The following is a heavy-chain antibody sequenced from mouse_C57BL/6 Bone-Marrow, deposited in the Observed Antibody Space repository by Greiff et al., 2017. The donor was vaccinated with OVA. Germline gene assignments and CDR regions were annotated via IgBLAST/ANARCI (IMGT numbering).Heavy chain of an antibody. J-gene: IGHJ1*03. CDR1: GYTFTSYW. V-gene: IGHV1-52*01. Sequence: QVQLKQPGAELVRPGSSVKLSCKASGYTFTSYWMHWVKQRPIQGLEWIGNIDPSDSETHYNQKFKDKATLTVDKSSSTAYMQLSSLTSEDSAVDYCARWGWYFDVWGTGTTVTVSS. CDR3: ARWGWYFDV. CDR2: IDPSDSET.